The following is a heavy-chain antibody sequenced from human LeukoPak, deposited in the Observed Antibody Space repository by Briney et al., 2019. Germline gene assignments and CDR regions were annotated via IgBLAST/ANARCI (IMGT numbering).Heavy chain of an antibody. J-gene: IGHJ4*02. V-gene: IGHV1-69*10. CDR3: ARDRNFDWGYYFDY. Sequence: SVKVSCKASGGTFSSYAISWVRQAPGQGLEWMGGINPHSGGTDHAQKFQGRVTMTRDMSTSTDYMELSSLRSEDTAVYYCARDRNFDWGYYFDYWGQGSLVTVSS. CDR2: INPHSGGT. D-gene: IGHD3-9*01. CDR1: GGTFSSYA.